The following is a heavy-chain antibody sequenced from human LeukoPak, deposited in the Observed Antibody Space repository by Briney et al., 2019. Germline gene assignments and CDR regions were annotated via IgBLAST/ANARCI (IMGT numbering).Heavy chain of an antibody. CDR1: GFTFGSYG. D-gene: IGHD4-11*01. J-gene: IGHJ6*03. CDR2: VSGSAFST. CDR3: TTDHQTTVSPYYYNSYMDV. V-gene: IGHV3-23*01. Sequence: GGSLRLSCAASGFTFGSYGMTWVRQAPGKGLEWVSTVSGSAFSTYYADSVKGRFTISRDNSKDTPYLQMNSLKTEDTAVYYCTTDHQTTVSPYYYNSYMDVWGKGTTVTVSS.